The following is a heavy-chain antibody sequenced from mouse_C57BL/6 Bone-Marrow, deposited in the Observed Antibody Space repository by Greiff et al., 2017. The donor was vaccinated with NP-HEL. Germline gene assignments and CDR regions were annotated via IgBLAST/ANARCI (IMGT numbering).Heavy chain of an antibody. Sequence: VQLQQSGAELVRPGASVKLSCKASGYTFTSYGISWVKQRPGQGLEWIGEIYPRNGNTYYNEKFKGKATLTADKSSSTAYMELRSLTSEDSAVYSCARSYYYGSSYGFAYWGQGTLVTVSA. V-gene: IGHV1-81*01. CDR2: IYPRNGNT. J-gene: IGHJ3*01. D-gene: IGHD1-1*01. CDR3: ARSYYYGSSYGFAY. CDR1: GYTFTSYG.